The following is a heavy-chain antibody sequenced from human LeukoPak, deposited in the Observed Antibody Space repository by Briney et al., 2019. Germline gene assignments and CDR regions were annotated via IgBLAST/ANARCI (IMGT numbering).Heavy chain of an antibody. Sequence: GGSLRLSCAGSGDSFISHTMIWVRQAPGKGLEWISYIGHSGSPIYYADSVKGRFGISRDDAKTSLYLHMNSLRAEDTAFYYCAREYDSRARFDSWGQGILVTVSS. CDR3: AREYDSRARFDS. CDR2: IGHSGSPI. V-gene: IGHV3-48*01. J-gene: IGHJ4*02. CDR1: GDSFISHT. D-gene: IGHD4-11*01.